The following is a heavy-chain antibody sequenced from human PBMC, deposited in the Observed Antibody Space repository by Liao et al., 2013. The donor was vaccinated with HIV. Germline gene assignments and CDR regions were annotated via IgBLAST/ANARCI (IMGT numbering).Heavy chain of an antibody. CDR1: GGSFSAYY. V-gene: IGHV4-34*01. J-gene: IGHJ6*03. CDR2: INHSGST. D-gene: IGHD4-17*01. Sequence: QVQLQQWGAGLLKSSETLSLTCAVYGGSFSAYYWTWIRQPPGKGLEWIGEINHSGSTNYSPSLNSRVTISVDTSKNQFSLKLSSVTAADTAVYYCARGGRRDYYSRSDYYYYYMDVWGQTGPRSPSP. CDR3: ARGGRRDYYSRSDYYYYYMDV.